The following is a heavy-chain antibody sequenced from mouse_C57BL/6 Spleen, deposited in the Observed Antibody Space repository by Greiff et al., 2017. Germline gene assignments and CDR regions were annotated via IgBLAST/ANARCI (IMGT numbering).Heavy chain of an antibody. CDR2: IDPETGGT. CDR1: GYTFTDYE. J-gene: IGHJ2*01. V-gene: IGHV1-15*01. Sequence: QVQLKQSGAELVRPGASVTLSCKASGYTFTDYEIHWVKQTPVHGLEWIGAIDPETGGTAYNQKFKGKAILTADKSSSTAYMELRSLTSEDSAVYYCTRTYSYYSNLDYWGQGTTLTVSS. CDR3: TRTYSYYSNLDY. D-gene: IGHD2-5*01.